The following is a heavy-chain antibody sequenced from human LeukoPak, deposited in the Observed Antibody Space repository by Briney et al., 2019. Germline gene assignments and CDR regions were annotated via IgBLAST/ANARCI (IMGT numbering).Heavy chain of an antibody. CDR3: ARDHNWGLDY. D-gene: IGHD7-27*01. V-gene: IGHV3-48*02. CDR2: ISGGSSTI. J-gene: IGHJ4*03. CDR1: GFTFSSYS. Sequence: GGSLRLSCAASGFTFSSYSMNWVRQAPGKGLEWVSYISGGSSTIYYADSVKGRFTISRDNAKNSLYLQVNSLRDEDTAVYYCARDHNWGLDYWGQGTTVTVSS.